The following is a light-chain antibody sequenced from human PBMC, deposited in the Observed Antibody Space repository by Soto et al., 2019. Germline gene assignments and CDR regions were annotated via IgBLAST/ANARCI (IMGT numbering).Light chain of an antibody. V-gene: IGLV2-23*03. CDR3: CSYAGSSTFEV. CDR1: SSEVGSYNL. Sequence: QSVLTQPASVSGSPGQSITISCTGTSSEVGSYNLVSWYQQHPGKAPKLMIYEGSKRPSGVSNRFSGSKSGNTASLTISGLQAEDEADYYCCSYAGSSTFEVFGGATKLTVL. J-gene: IGLJ2*01. CDR2: EGS.